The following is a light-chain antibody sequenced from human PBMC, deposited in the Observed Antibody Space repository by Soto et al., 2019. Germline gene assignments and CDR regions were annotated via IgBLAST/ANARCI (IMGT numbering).Light chain of an antibody. V-gene: IGKV1-39*01. CDR1: QSIRSH. Sequence: DIQMTQSPSAQSASVGDTVTITCRASQSIRSHLNWYQQKPGKAPKLLITAASSLQSGVPSRFSVRGSGTEFTLTISSLQSEDFAVYYCQQYNNWPLTFGGGTKVDI. CDR3: QQYNNWPLT. CDR2: AAS. J-gene: IGKJ4*01.